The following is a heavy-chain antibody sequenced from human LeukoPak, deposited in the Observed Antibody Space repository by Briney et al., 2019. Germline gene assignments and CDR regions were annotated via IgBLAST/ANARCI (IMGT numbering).Heavy chain of an antibody. J-gene: IGHJ4*02. CDR2: IKEDGSEE. CDR3: ARGRGTDY. V-gene: IGHV3-7*01. D-gene: IGHD3-16*01. Sequence: PGGSLRLSCAGSGFSFSTSWMSWGRQVPGKGLEWVASIKEDGSEEYYLDSVKGRFTISRDNAKSSVYLQMYRLTVEDTAVYYCARGRGTDYWGQGTLVTVSS. CDR1: GFSFSTSW.